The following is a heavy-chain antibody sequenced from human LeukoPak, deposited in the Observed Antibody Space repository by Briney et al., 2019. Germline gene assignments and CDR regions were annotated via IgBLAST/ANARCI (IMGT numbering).Heavy chain of an antibody. CDR1: GFTFSSYW. CDR2: INSDGSST. J-gene: IGHJ4*02. Sequence: GGSLRLSCASSGFTFSSYWMHWVRQAPGKGLVWVSRINSDGSSTSYADSVKGRFTISRDNAKNTLYLQMNSLRAEDTAVYYCARVSSSGWFPFGYWGQGTLVTVSS. V-gene: IGHV3-74*01. D-gene: IGHD6-19*01. CDR3: ARVSSSGWFPFGY.